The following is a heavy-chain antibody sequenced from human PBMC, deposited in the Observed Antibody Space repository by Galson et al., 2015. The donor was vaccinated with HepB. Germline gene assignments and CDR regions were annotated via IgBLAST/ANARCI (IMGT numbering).Heavy chain of an antibody. CDR1: GFSFSDVY. D-gene: IGHD4-11*01. V-gene: IGHV3-15*07. J-gene: IGHJ3*02. Sequence: SLRLSCAGSGFSFSDVYMNWVRQAPGKGLEWVGRIKSYSDGGRVDYAAPVRGRFTISRDDSKSTVYLQMDSLKMEDTVMYYCSRDRLTKCNYGDAFDIWGQGTMVTVSS. CDR2: IKSYSDGGRV. CDR3: SRDRLTKCNYGDAFDI.